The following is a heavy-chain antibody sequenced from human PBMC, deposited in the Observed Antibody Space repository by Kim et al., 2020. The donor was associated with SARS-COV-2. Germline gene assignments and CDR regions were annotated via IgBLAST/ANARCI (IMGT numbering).Heavy chain of an antibody. V-gene: IGHV3-74*01. CDR1: GFTFSEYW. CDR3: ASGLTPGQY. J-gene: IGHJ4*02. D-gene: IGHD2-15*01. Sequence: GGSLRLSCAASGFTFSEYWMHWVRQAPGKGLVWVSRIIPDGRSTSYADSVKGRFTISRDNAKNTLYLQMNSLRAEDTAVYYCASGLTPGQYWGQGTLDTV. CDR2: IIPDGRST.